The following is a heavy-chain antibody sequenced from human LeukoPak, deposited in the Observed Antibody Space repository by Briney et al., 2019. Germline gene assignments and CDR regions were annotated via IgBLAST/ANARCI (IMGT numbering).Heavy chain of an antibody. D-gene: IGHD6-13*01. J-gene: IGHJ4*02. CDR2: INPNSGGT. CDR1: GYTFTGYY. Sequence: ASVKVSCKASGYTFTGYYMHWVRQAPGQGLEWMGWINPNSGGTNYAQKFQGWVTMTRDASISTAYMELSRLRSDDTAVYYCIAAAEATSFDYWGQGTLVTVSS. V-gene: IGHV1-2*04. CDR3: IAAAEATSFDY.